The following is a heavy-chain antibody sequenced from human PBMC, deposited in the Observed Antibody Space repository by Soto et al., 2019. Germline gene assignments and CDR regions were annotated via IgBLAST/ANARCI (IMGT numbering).Heavy chain of an antibody. V-gene: IGHV4-34*01. CDR2: INDSGNI. Sequence: QVQLQQWGAGLLKDSENLYLTYAVYGGSFSGYQWTWIRQTPGKGLEWIGEINDSGNINYNPSLKRRVTIFLDTPKKQISQKLSSVTAADTAVYFCARGLILWFGELSRRGGYYYYMDVWGTGTTVTVSS. J-gene: IGHJ6*03. CDR1: GGSFSGYQ. CDR3: ARGLILWFGELSRRGGYYYYMDV. D-gene: IGHD3-10*01.